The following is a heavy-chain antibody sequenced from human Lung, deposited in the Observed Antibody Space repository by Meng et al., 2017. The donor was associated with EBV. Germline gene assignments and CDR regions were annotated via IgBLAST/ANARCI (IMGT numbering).Heavy chain of an antibody. V-gene: IGHV1-69*09. Sequence: QGQVAQSGAEVKKHGSSVKVSCKASGGTFSSYTISWVRQAPGKGLEWMGRIIPILGIANYAQKFQGRVTITADKSTSTAYMELSSLRSEDTAVYYCASSIFGVVIISPLGYWGQGTLVTVSS. D-gene: IGHD3-3*01. CDR1: GGTFSSYT. CDR3: ASSIFGVVIISPLGY. J-gene: IGHJ4*02. CDR2: IIPILGIA.